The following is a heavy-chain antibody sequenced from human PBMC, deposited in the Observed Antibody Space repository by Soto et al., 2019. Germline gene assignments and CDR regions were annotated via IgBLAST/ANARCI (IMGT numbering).Heavy chain of an antibody. J-gene: IGHJ4*02. CDR2: INHSGST. Sequence: ASETLPLTCAVYGGSFSDYYWSWIRQPPGKGLEWIGEINHSGSTNYNPSLKSRVTISVDTSKNQFALKLSSVTAADTAVYYCARGSHLAITMVRGVREARFDYWGQGTLVTVSS. D-gene: IGHD3-10*01. CDR1: GGSFSDYY. CDR3: ARGSHLAITMVRGVREARFDY. V-gene: IGHV4-34*01.